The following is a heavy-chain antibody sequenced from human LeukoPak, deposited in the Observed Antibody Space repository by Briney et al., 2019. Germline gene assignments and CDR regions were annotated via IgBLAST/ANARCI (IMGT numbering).Heavy chain of an antibody. CDR2: IYYSGST. V-gene: IGHV4-59*01. CDR3: ARTGYSYEPFGY. J-gene: IGHJ4*02. Sequence: SETLSLTRTVSGGSISSYYWSWIRQPPGKGLEWIGYIYYSGSTNYNPSLKSRVTISVDTSKNQFSLKLSSVTAADTAVYYCARTGYSYEPFGYWGQGTLVTVSS. CDR1: GGSISSYY. D-gene: IGHD5-18*01.